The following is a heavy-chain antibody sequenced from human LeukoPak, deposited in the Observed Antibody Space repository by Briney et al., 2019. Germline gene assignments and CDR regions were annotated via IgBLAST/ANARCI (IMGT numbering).Heavy chain of an antibody. CDR2: ISYDGSNK. Sequence: GGSLRLSCAASGFTFSSYGMHWVRQAPGKGLEWVAVISYDGSNKYYADSVKGRFTISRDNSKNTLYLQMNSLRAEDTAVYYCAKGPWFGNWNPTGAPYYYYGMDVWGQGTTVTVSS. CDR1: GFTFSSYG. V-gene: IGHV3-30*18. CDR3: AKGPWFGNWNPTGAPYYYYGMDV. J-gene: IGHJ6*02. D-gene: IGHD1-20*01.